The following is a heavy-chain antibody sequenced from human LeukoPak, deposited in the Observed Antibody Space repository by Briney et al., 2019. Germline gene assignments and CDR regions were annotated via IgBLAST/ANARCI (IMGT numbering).Heavy chain of an antibody. CDR3: AKWDYSSSWYWRRWFDP. CDR2: ISGSGGST. Sequence: GGSLRLSCAASGFTFSSYAMSWVRQAPGKGLEWVSAISGSGGSTYYADSVKGRFTISRDNSKNTLYLQMNSLRAEDTAVYYCAKWDYSSSWYWRRWFDPWGQGTLVTVSS. CDR1: GFTFSSYA. J-gene: IGHJ5*02. V-gene: IGHV3-23*01. D-gene: IGHD6-13*01.